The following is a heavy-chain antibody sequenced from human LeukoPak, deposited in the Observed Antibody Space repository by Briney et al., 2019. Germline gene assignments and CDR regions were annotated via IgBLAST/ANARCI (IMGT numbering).Heavy chain of an antibody. CDR1: GFTFSSYA. CDR2: ISGSGVST. CDR3: TTGYSYGYIYYYYYMDV. D-gene: IGHD5-18*01. V-gene: IGHV3-23*01. Sequence: AGGSLRLSCAASGFTFSSYAMSWVRQAPGKGLEWVSTISGSGVSTYYADSVKGRFTISRDNSKNTLYLQMNRLRAEDTAVYYCTTGYSYGYIYYYYYMDVWGKGTTVTVSS. J-gene: IGHJ6*03.